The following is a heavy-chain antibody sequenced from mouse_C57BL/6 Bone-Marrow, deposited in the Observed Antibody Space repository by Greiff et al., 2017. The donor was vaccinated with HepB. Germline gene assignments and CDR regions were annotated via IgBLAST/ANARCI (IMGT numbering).Heavy chain of an antibody. V-gene: IGHV1-54*01. J-gene: IGHJ3*01. CDR1: GYAFTNYL. CDR3: ARHYDYDGTFAY. D-gene: IGHD2-4*01. Sequence: VQLVESGAELVRPGTSVKVSCKASGYAFTNYLIEWVKQRPGQGLEWIGVINPGSGGTNYNEKFKGKATLTADKSSSTAYMQLSSLTSEDSAVYFCARHYDYDGTFAYWGQGTLVTVSA. CDR2: INPGSGGT.